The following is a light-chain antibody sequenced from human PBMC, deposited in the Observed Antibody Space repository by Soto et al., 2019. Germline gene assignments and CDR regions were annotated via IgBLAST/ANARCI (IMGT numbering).Light chain of an antibody. CDR3: QQRSNWPPLT. Sequence: EIVLTQSPATLSLSPGERATLSCRASQSVSRYLAWYQQKPGQAPRLLIYDASNRATGIPARFSGSGSGTDFTLTISSLEPEDVAVYYRQQRSNWPPLTFGGGTKVEIK. J-gene: IGKJ4*01. V-gene: IGKV3-11*01. CDR1: QSVSRY. CDR2: DAS.